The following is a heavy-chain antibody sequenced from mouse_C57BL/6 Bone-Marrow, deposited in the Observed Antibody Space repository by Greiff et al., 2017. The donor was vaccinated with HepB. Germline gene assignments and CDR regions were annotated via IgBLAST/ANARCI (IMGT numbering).Heavy chain of an antibody. J-gene: IGHJ4*01. CDR3: ALHYYGSEDYAMDY. CDR2: IDPEDGET. Sequence: EVQGVESGAELVKPGASVKLSCTASGFNIKDYYMHWVKQRTEQGLEWIGRIDPEDGETKYAPKFQGKATITADTSSNTAYLQLSSLTSEDTAVYYCALHYYGSEDYAMDYWGQGTSVTVSS. D-gene: IGHD1-1*01. V-gene: IGHV14-2*01. CDR1: GFNIKDYY.